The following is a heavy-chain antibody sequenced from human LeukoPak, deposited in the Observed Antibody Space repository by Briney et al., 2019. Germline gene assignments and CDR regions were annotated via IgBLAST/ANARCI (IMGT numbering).Heavy chain of an antibody. Sequence: AASVKVSCKASGYTFTSYGISWMRQAPGQGLEWMGWISAYNGNTNYAQKLQGRVTMTTDTSTSTAYMELRSLRSDDTAVYYCARTLTDIVVVPAAPSYYMDVWGKGTTVTVSS. J-gene: IGHJ6*03. D-gene: IGHD2-2*01. CDR3: ARTLTDIVVVPAAPSYYMDV. CDR1: GYTFTSYG. CDR2: ISAYNGNT. V-gene: IGHV1-18*01.